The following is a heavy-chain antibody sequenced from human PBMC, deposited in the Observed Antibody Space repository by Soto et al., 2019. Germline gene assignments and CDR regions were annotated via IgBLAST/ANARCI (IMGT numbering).Heavy chain of an antibody. V-gene: IGHV1-46*01. CDR1: GYNFIAYY. CDR3: AKYCGGDCRHFDA. D-gene: IGHD2-21*02. J-gene: IGHJ4*02. CDR2: INPSSGAT. Sequence: QVQLVQSGAEVKKPGSSVKLSCKASGYNFIAYYIYWVRQAPGQGPEWTGMINPSSGATNYAQKFQGRVTVTRDTSTSTAYLELSSLRSEDAAVYYCAKYCGGDCRHFDAWGQGTLVTVSS.